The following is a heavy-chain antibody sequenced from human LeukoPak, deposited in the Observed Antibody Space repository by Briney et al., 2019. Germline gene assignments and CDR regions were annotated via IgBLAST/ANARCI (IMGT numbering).Heavy chain of an antibody. D-gene: IGHD3-9*01. CDR1: GFTFSSYA. J-gene: IGHJ6*02. CDR2: ISGSGGST. V-gene: IGHV3-23*01. Sequence: PGGSLRLSCAASGFTFSSYAMSWVRQAPGKGLEWVSAISGSGGSTYYADSVKGRFTISRDNSKNTLHLQMNSLRAEDTAVYYCAKGEYDIPRYYGMDVWGQGTTVTVYS. CDR3: AKGEYDIPRYYGMDV.